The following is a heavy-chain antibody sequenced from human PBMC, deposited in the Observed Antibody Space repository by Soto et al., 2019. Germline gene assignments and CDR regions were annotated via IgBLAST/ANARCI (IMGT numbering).Heavy chain of an antibody. CDR1: GFTFSMFS. D-gene: IGHD4-17*01. V-gene: IGHV3-64D*06. CDR3: VHPRSTVQIPPT. CDR2: ISSNGDST. J-gene: IGHJ5*02. Sequence: GGSLRLSCSASGFTFSMFSMHWVRKAPGKGLEYVSGISSNGDSTYYADSVKGRFTISRDNSKNTLYLQMSSLRAVDTAVYYCVHPRSTVQIPPTWGQGTLVTVSS.